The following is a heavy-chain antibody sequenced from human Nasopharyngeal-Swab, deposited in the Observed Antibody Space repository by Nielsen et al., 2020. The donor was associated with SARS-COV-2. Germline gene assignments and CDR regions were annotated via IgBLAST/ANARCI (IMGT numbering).Heavy chain of an antibody. V-gene: IGHV4-34*01. D-gene: IGHD2-2*01. CDR2: ITRSGNT. CDR1: GVSFSGYH. Sequence: SETLSLTCILTGVSFSGYHRGWIRQSPGKGLEWIGDITRSGNTNYNPALKSRVTMSVATSKDEFSLKLTSVTAADTAIYFCARVNNGGGIVPASYSFFMDVWGKGTSVAVSS. J-gene: IGHJ6*03. CDR3: ARVNNGGGIVPASYSFFMDV.